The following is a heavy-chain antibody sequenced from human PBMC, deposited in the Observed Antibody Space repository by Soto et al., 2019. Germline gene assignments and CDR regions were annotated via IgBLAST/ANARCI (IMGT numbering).Heavy chain of an antibody. Sequence: QVQLQESGPGLVKPSETLSLTCTVSGGSVSSGSYYWSWIRQPPGKGLEWIGYIYYSGSTNYNPSRKSRVTLSVDPSKHQFSLKLSSVTAADTAVYYCARDGGYCSGGSCYDGMDVWGQGTTVTVSS. CDR2: IYYSGST. D-gene: IGHD2-15*01. CDR1: GGSVSSGSYY. CDR3: ARDGGYCSGGSCYDGMDV. V-gene: IGHV4-61*01. J-gene: IGHJ6*02.